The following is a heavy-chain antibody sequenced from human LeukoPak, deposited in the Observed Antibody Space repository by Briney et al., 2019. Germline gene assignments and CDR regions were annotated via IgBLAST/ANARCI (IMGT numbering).Heavy chain of an antibody. CDR3: ARDRTRDFGVVIARPHYYYGMDV. CDR1: GFTFSSYE. CDR2: ISSSGSTI. V-gene: IGHV3-48*03. D-gene: IGHD3-3*01. J-gene: IGHJ6*02. Sequence: GGSLSLSCAASGFTFSSYEMNWVRQAPGKGLEWVSYISSSGSTIYYADSVKGRFTISRDNAKNSLYLQMNSLRAEDTAVYYCARDRTRDFGVVIARPHYYYGMDVWGQGTTVTVSS.